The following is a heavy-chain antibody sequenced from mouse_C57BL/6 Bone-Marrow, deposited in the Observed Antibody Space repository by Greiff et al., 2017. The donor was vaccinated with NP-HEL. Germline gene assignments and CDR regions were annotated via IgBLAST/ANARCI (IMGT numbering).Heavy chain of an antibody. CDR3: ARGGGTFDV. CDR2: INPGSGGT. V-gene: IGHV1-54*01. D-gene: IGHD2-14*01. Sequence: QVQLQQSGAELVRPGTSVKVSCKASGYAFTNYLIEWVKQRPGQGLEWIGVINPGSGGTNYNEKFKGKATLTADKSSSTAYMQLSSLTSEDSEVYFCARGGGTFDVWGTGTTVTVSS. CDR1: GYAFTNYL. J-gene: IGHJ1*03.